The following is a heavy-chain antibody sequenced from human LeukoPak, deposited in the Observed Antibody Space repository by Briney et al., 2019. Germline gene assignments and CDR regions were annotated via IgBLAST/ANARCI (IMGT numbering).Heavy chain of an antibody. CDR2: VYYSGTT. D-gene: IGHD2-21*02. V-gene: IGHV4-59*01. Sequence: ASETLSLTCTVSGGSISSYYWTWIRQPPGKGLEWIGCVYYSGTTNYNPSLKSRVTISLGTSESQFSLKLTSVSAADTAVYYCARDLRGYCGSDCYSDAFDIWGQGTVVTVSS. J-gene: IGHJ3*02. CDR1: GGSISSYY. CDR3: ARDLRGYCGSDCYSDAFDI.